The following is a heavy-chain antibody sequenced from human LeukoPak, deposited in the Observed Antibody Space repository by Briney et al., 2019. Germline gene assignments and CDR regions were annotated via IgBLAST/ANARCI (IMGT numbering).Heavy chain of an antibody. Sequence: SETLSLTCAAYGGSFSGYYWSWIRQPPGKGLEWIGEINHSGSTNYNPSLKSRATISVDTSKNQFSLKLSSVTAADTAVYYCARGNCSSTSCYRYFDYWGQGTLVTVSS. J-gene: IGHJ4*02. CDR2: INHSGST. D-gene: IGHD2-2*01. CDR1: GGSFSGYY. V-gene: IGHV4-34*01. CDR3: ARGNCSSTSCYRYFDY.